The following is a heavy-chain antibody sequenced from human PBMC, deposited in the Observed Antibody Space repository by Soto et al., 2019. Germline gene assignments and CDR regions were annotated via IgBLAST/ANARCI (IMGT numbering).Heavy chain of an antibody. Sequence: SETLSLTCTVSGGSISSHYWSWIRQPPGQGLEWIGYIYHSGSTNYNPSLKSRVTISVDTSKNQFSLKLSSVTAADTAVYYCAREGRYYDILTGSNPVEYWGQGTLVTVSS. CDR2: IYHSGST. D-gene: IGHD3-9*01. V-gene: IGHV4-59*11. J-gene: IGHJ4*02. CDR3: AREGRYYDILTGSNPVEY. CDR1: GGSISSHY.